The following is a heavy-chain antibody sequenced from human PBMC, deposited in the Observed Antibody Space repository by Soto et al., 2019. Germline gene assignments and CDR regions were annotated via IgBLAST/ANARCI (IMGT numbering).Heavy chain of an antibody. J-gene: IGHJ6*02. CDR1: GGSISSSDW. D-gene: IGHD3-10*01. CDR2: IYHRGTT. Sequence: SETLSLTCSVSGGSISSSDWWTWVRQPPGKGLEWVGEIYHRGTTNYNPSLAGRVAMSVDRSKNQFSLKLTSVTAADTATYYCARTLVRGGRDYYLYAMDVWGQGTTVTVSS. V-gene: IGHV4-4*02. CDR3: ARTLVRGGRDYYLYAMDV.